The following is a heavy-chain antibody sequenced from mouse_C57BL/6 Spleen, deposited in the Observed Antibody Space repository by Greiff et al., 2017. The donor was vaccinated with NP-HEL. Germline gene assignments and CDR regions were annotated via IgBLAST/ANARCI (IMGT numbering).Heavy chain of an antibody. J-gene: IGHJ2*01. V-gene: IGHV1-69*01. Sequence: QVQLQQPGAELVMPGASVKLSCKASGYTFTSYWMHWVKQRPGQGLEWIGEIDPSDSYTNYNQKFKGKSTLTVDKSSSTAYMQLSSLTSEDSAVYYCAVNWDGFFDYWGQGTTLTVSS. D-gene: IGHD4-1*01. CDR1: GYTFTSYW. CDR2: IDPSDSYT. CDR3: AVNWDGFFDY.